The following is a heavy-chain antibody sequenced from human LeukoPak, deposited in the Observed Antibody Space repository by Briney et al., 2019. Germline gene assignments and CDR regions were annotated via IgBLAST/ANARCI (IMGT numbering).Heavy chain of an antibody. J-gene: IGHJ4*02. CDR3: ARADVSGYYDSSGSPRDY. Sequence: SVKVSCKASGGTFSSYAISWVRQAPGQGLEWMGGIIPILGTANYAQKFQGRVTITADESTSTAYMELSSLRSEDTAVYYCARADVSGYYDSSGSPRDYWGQGTLVTVSS. V-gene: IGHV1-69*01. D-gene: IGHD3-22*01. CDR2: IIPILGTA. CDR1: GGTFSSYA.